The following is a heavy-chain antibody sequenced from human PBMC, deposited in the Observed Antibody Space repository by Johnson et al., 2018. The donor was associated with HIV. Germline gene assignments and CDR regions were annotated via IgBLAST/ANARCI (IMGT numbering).Heavy chain of an antibody. D-gene: IGHD3-22*01. V-gene: IGHV3-64*01. Sequence: MLLVESGGGLVRPGGSLRLSCAASGFIFSSYAMHWVRQAPGKGLEYVSGISSNGGSTYYANSVKGRLTISRDNSKNTLYLQMNSLRAEDTAVYYCARDRPIAPFDIWGQGTMVTVSS. CDR2: ISSNGGST. CDR1: GFIFSSYA. J-gene: IGHJ3*02. CDR3: ARDRPIAPFDI.